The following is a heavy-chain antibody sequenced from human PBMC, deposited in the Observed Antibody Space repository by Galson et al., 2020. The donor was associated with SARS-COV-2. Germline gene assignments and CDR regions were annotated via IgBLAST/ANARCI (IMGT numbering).Heavy chain of an antibody. Sequence: ASETLSLTCSVSGASVSSGSYYWAWVRQSPGKGLEWIAYMYYRGSSNYNPSLNSRADMSIDTSKNQFSLKLTSVTAADSAVYFCARDPSVLGASARGGVPGDIWGRGTTVTVSS. CDR2: MYYRGSS. D-gene: IGHD3-10*02. CDR1: GASVSSGSYY. CDR3: ARDPSVLGASARGGVPGDI. J-gene: IGHJ6*02. V-gene: IGHV4-61*01.